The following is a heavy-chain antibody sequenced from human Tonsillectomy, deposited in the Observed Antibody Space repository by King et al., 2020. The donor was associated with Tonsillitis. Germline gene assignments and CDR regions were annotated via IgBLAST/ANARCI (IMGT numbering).Heavy chain of an antibody. CDR1: GFTFSTYA. V-gene: IGHV3-23*04. CDR2: IRDSGGST. D-gene: IGHD1-26*01. Sequence: VQLVESGGALVPPGGSLRLSCAASGFTFSTYAMSWVRQAPGKGLEGVSSIRDSGGSTFYADSVKGRFTISRDNSKNTLYLQMNSLRAEDTAVYYCVKHSGRHSGGEGGQGTLVTVSS. J-gene: IGHJ4*02. CDR3: VKHSGRHSGGE.